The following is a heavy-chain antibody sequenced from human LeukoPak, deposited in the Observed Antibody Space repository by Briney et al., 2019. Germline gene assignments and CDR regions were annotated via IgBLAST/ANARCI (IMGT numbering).Heavy chain of an antibody. D-gene: IGHD3-10*01. Sequence: NPSETLSLTCSVYGGSFSGYYWSWIRQPPGKGLEWIGEINHSGSTNYNPPLKSRVTISVDTSKNQFSLKLSSVTAADTAVYYCASGLYGSGRWGQGTLVTVSS. J-gene: IGHJ4*02. CDR1: GGSFSGYY. CDR3: ASGLYGSGR. V-gene: IGHV4-34*01. CDR2: INHSGST.